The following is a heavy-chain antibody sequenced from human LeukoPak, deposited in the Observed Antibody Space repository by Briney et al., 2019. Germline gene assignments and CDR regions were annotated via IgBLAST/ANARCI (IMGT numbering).Heavy chain of an antibody. CDR2: IWYDGSNT. J-gene: IGHJ3*02. D-gene: IGHD6-6*01. CDR3: AKASSSRAFDI. Sequence: PGGSLRLSCVASGFTFRSYGMNWVRQAPGKGLEWVALIWYDGSNTFYTDSVKGRFTISRDNSKNTLYLQMNSLRAEDTALYYCAKASSSRAFDIWGQGTMVTVSS. CDR1: GFTFRSYG. V-gene: IGHV3-33*06.